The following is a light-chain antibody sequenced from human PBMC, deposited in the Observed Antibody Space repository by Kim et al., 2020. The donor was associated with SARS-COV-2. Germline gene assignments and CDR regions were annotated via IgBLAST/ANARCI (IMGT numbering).Light chain of an antibody. CDR2: AAS. Sequence: PGESATLSCRASQSVDAKYLAWYQHKAGQAPRLLIYAASSRATDIPDRFSGSGSETDFTLTISRLEPEDFAVYYCQQYGSSPHLTFGGGTKVDIK. CDR1: QSVDAKY. CDR3: QQYGSSPHLT. J-gene: IGKJ4*01. V-gene: IGKV3-20*01.